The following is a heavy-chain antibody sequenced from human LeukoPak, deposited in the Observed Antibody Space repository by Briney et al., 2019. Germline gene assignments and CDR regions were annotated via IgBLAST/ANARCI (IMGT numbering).Heavy chain of an antibody. CDR1: GGSFSGYY. J-gene: IGHJ4*02. D-gene: IGHD5-18*01. V-gene: IGHV4-34*01. Sequence: PETLSLTCAVYGGSFSGYYWSWIRQPPGKGLEWIGEINHSGSTNYNPSLKSRVTISVDTSKNQFSLKLSSVTAADTAVYYCARGTRGYSYAWGQGTLVTVSS. CDR3: ARGTRGYSYA. CDR2: INHSGST.